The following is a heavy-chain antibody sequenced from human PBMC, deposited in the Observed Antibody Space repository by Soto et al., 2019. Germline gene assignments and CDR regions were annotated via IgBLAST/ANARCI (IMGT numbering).Heavy chain of an antibody. V-gene: IGHV3-74*01. J-gene: IGHJ4*02. CDR2: ISGDGVTT. Sequence: EVQLVESGGDLVQRGGSLRLSCAASGFPFSSYWMHWVPHTPGKGLDWVARISGDGVTTYYADSVTGRFTVSRDNAKNTLSLQISGLRAEDTAVYYCAREYYGLLTGYSTDYWGQGTLVSVSS. CDR1: GFPFSSYW. D-gene: IGHD3-9*01. CDR3: AREYYGLLTGYSTDY.